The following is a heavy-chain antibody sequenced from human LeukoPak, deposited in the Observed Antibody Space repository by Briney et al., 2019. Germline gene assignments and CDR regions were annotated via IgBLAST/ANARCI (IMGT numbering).Heavy chain of an antibody. CDR2: IYHSGST. CDR1: GYSISSGYY. CDR3: ARGPRITIFGVAANWFDP. V-gene: IGHV4-38-2*02. J-gene: IGHJ5*02. Sequence: PSETLSLTCTVSGYSISSGYYWGWIRQPPGKGLEWIGSIYHSGSTYYNPSLKSRVIISLDTSKNQLSLKLSSVTAADTAVYYCARGPRITIFGVAANWFDPWGQGTLVTVSS. D-gene: IGHD3-3*01.